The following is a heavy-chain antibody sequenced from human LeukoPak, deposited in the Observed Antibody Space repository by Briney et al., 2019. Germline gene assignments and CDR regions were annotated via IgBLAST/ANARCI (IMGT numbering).Heavy chain of an antibody. CDR2: INPNSGGT. D-gene: IGHD3-22*01. CDR1: GYTFTGYY. J-gene: IGHJ4*02. V-gene: IGHV1-2*02. Sequence: ASVKVSCKASGYTFTGYYMHWVRQAPGQGLEWMGWINPNSGGTNYAQKFQGRVTMTRDMSISTAYMELSRLRSDDTAVYYCARVFSWYYDSSGYFDYWGQGTLVTVSS. CDR3: ARVFSWYYDSSGYFDY.